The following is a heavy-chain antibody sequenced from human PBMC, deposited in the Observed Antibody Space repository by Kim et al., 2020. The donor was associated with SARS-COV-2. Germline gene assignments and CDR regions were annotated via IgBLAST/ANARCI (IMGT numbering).Heavy chain of an antibody. D-gene: IGHD3-22*01. CDR1: GYTFTSYG. CDR3: AREGWAYYDSSGSIDY. Sequence: ASVKVSCKASGYTFTSYGISWVRQAPGQGLEWMGWISAYNGNTNYAQKLQGRVTMTTDTSTSTAYMELRSLRSDDTAVYYCAREGWAYYDSSGSIDYWGQGTLVTVSS. CDR2: ISAYNGNT. V-gene: IGHV1-18*01. J-gene: IGHJ4*02.